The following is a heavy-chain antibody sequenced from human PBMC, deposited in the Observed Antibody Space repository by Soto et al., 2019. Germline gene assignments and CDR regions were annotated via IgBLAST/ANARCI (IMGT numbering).Heavy chain of an antibody. J-gene: IGHJ6*02. CDR3: ARERNYDFWSGSLPTVEDG. CDR2: IYYSGST. D-gene: IGHD3-3*01. Sequence: NPSETLSLTCTVSGGSISSSSYYWGWIRQPPGKGLEWIGSIYYSGSTYYNPSLKSRVTISVDTSKNQFSLKLSSVTAADTAVYYCARERNYDFWSGSLPTVEDGWGQGTTVTVAS. CDR1: GGSISSSSYY. V-gene: IGHV4-39*07.